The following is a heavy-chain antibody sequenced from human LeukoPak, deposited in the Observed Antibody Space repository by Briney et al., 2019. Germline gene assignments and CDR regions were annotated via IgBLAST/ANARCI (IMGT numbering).Heavy chain of an antibody. Sequence: SETLSLTCSVSGDSISSNYYYWGWIRQPPGKGLEWIGSINYSGSTHYHPSLKSRVTISVDTSKTQSSLKVNSVTAADTAVYYCARHADGHNLITAFDIWGQGTMVTVSS. J-gene: IGHJ3*02. D-gene: IGHD3-10*01. CDR3: ARHADGHNLITAFDI. CDR1: GDSISSNYYY. V-gene: IGHV4-39*01. CDR2: INYSGST.